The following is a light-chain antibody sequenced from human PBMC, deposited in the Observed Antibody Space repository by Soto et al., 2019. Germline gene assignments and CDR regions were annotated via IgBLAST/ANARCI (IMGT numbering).Light chain of an antibody. CDR2: KAS. J-gene: IGKJ1*01. CDR3: QQYNSYPWT. V-gene: IGKV1-5*03. Sequence: DIQMTQSPSTLSASVGDRVTITCRASQSIGSWLAWYQQKPGEAPKLLIYKASTLESGVPSNFSGSGSGTEFTLTISSLQPEDFATYYCQQYNSYPWTFGQGTKVDI. CDR1: QSIGSW.